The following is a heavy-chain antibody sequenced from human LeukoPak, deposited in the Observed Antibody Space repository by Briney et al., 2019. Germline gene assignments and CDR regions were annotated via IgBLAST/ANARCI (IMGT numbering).Heavy chain of an antibody. V-gene: IGHV1-46*01. J-gene: IGHJ5*02. CDR3: ARWYYDSSGLNWFDP. Sequence: ASVKVSRKASGYTFTSYYMHWVRQAPGQGLEWMGIINPSGGSTSYAQKFQGRVTMTTDTSTSTAYMELRSLRSDDTAVYYCARWYYDSSGLNWFDPWGQGTLVTVSS. CDR2: INPSGGST. CDR1: GYTFTSYY. D-gene: IGHD3-22*01.